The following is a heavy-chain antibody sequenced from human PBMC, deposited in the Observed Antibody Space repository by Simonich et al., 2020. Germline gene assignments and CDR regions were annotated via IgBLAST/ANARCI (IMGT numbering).Heavy chain of an antibody. D-gene: IGHD6-6*01. J-gene: IGHJ6*02. Sequence: QVQLVQSGAEVKTPGASVKVSCKASGYTFTGYYMHWGRQATGQGLEGRGQIKPNRGDTNHAQKFQGRVTMTRDTSILTAYMERSRLRSDDTAVYYCATGIAARYYYYGMDVWGQGTTVTVSS. CDR2: IKPNRGDT. CDR1: GYTFTGYY. CDR3: ATGIAARYYYYGMDV. V-gene: IGHV1-2*06.